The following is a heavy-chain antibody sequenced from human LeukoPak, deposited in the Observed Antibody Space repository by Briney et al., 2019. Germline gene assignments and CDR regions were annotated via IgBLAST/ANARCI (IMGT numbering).Heavy chain of an antibody. Sequence: GRSLRLSCGASGFTFSSYGMHWVRQAPGKGLEWVAVIWYGGSQKYYADSVKGRFTISRDNSKNVLYLQMNSLRVEDTAMYYCTRLYRSGWYVPWGQGTLVTVPS. V-gene: IGHV3-33*01. CDR1: GFTFSSYG. D-gene: IGHD6-19*01. CDR3: TRLYRSGWYVP. J-gene: IGHJ5*02. CDR2: IWYGGSQK.